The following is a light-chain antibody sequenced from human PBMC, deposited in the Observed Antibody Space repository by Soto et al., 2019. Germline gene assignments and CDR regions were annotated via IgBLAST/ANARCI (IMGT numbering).Light chain of an antibody. J-gene: IGLJ1*01. V-gene: IGLV2-14*01. CDR3: SSYTSSSTYV. CDR2: EVS. CDR1: SSDVGGYNY. Sequence: QSVLTQPASVSGSPGQSITISCTGTSSDVGGYNYVSWYQQHPGKAPKLRIYEVSNRPSGVSNRFSGSKSGNTASLTISGLQAEDEADYYCSSYTSSSTYVFGTGTQVTVL.